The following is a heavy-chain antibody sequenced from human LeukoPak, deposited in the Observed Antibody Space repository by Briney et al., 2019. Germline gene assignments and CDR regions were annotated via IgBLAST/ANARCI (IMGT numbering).Heavy chain of an antibody. CDR3: ARDVGYCSGGSCYTYYFDY. V-gene: IGHV3-21*01. D-gene: IGHD2-15*01. Sequence: PGGSLRLSCAASGFTFNSYSMNWVRQAPGKGLGWFSSISSSSNYIYYADSVKGRFTISRDNAKNSLYLQMNSLRAEDTAVYYCARDVGYCSGGSCYTYYFDYWGQGTLVTVSS. J-gene: IGHJ4*02. CDR1: GFTFNSYS. CDR2: ISSSSNYI.